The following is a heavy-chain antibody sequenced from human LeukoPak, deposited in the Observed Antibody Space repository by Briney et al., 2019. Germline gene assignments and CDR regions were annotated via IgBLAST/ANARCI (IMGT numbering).Heavy chain of an antibody. V-gene: IGHV1-46*01. CDR2: INPSGGST. D-gene: IGHD3-22*01. Sequence: ASVKVSCKASGYTFTSYYMHWVRQAPGQGLEWTGIINPSGGSTSYAQKFQGRVTMTRDTSTSTVYMELSSLRSEDTAVYYCARVMSGYDSSGYSSKMFDYWGQGTLVTVSS. CDR1: GYTFTSYY. J-gene: IGHJ4*02. CDR3: ARVMSGYDSSGYSSKMFDY.